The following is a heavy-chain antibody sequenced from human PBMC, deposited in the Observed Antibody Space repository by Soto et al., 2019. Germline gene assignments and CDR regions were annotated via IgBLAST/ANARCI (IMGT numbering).Heavy chain of an antibody. CDR1: GGPFNNYT. CDR2: IIPIFGTE. J-gene: IGHJ6*02. Sequence: QVQLVQSGAEVKKPGSSVKVSCKASGGPFNNYTINWMRQAPGQGLEWMGGIIPIFGTEHYAQKFQGRVTISADESTYTAYMELSSLTAEDTAVYYCAKPRAPYYAMDVWGQGTTVTVSS. CDR3: AKPRAPYYAMDV. V-gene: IGHV1-69*12.